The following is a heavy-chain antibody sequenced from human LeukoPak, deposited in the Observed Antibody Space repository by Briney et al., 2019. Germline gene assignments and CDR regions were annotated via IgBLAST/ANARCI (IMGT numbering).Heavy chain of an antibody. Sequence: GRSLRLSCEASGFIFSSYAMHWVRQAPGKGLEWVAFISYGGSDKYYADSVKGRSTISRDNSKNTLYLQMNSLIPEDTAVYYCARGVSGYDRIGNYWGQGTLVTVSS. CDR1: GFIFSSYA. CDR2: ISYGGSDK. CDR3: ARGVSGYDRIGNY. J-gene: IGHJ4*02. V-gene: IGHV3-30*04. D-gene: IGHD5-12*01.